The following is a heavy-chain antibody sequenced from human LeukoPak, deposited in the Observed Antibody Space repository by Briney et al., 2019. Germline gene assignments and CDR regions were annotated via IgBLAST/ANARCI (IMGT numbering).Heavy chain of an antibody. J-gene: IGHJ4*02. Sequence: ASVKVSCKASGSTFTSYDINWVRQATGQGLEWMGWMNPNSGNTGYAQKFQGRVTITRNTSISTAYMELSSLRSEDTAVYYCARGLGYCSGGSCYAFDYWGQGTLVTVSS. CDR2: MNPNSGNT. V-gene: IGHV1-8*03. CDR1: GSTFTSYD. CDR3: ARGLGYCSGGSCYAFDY. D-gene: IGHD2-15*01.